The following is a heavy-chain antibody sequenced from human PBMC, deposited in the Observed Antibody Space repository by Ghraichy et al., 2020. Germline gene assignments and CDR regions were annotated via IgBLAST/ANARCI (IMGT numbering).Heavy chain of an antibody. J-gene: IGHJ6*02. CDR3: VTDIGNYGMDV. CDR2: IYYSGST. Sequence: SETLSLTCTVSGGSISSSTNYWGWIRQPPGKGLEWIGTIYYSGSTYYNPSLKTRVTISVDTSKNQFSLKVSSVTAADTAVYYCVTDIGNYGMDVWGQGTTVTVSS. V-gene: IGHV4-39*02. CDR1: GGSISSSTNY.